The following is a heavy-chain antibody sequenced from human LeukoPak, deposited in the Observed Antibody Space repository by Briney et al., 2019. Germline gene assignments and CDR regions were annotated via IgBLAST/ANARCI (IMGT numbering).Heavy chain of an antibody. J-gene: IGHJ4*02. CDR2: ISSGGKTV. Sequence: GGSLRLSCAASGFTFSSYEMNWVRQAPGKGLEWVSYISSGGKTVYYADSVKGRFTISRDNAKNSLYLQMNSLRADDTAFYYCARDFFRGSSWGQGALVTVSS. CDR3: ARDFFRGSS. V-gene: IGHV3-48*03. CDR1: GFTFSSYE. D-gene: IGHD3-3*01.